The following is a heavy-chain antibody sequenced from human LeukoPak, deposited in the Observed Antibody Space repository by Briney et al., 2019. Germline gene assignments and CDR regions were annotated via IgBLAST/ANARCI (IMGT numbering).Heavy chain of an antibody. CDR2: SNPNSSGT. J-gene: IGHJ4*02. CDR1: GYTFTDYY. CDR3: VREILGVTPY. Sequence: GASVKVSCKASGYTFTDYYMHWVRQAPGQGLEWMGWSNPNSSGTKSAQKVQGRVTMTRDTSITTAYMELSRMRSDGTAVYYCVREILGVTPYGGQGTLVTVSS. D-gene: IGHD3-16*01. V-gene: IGHV1-2*02.